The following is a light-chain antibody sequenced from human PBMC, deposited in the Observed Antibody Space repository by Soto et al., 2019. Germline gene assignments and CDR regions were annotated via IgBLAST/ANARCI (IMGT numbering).Light chain of an antibody. Sequence: QSVLTQPPSVSGSPGQSVTISCTGTSSDVGKYDRVSWYQQFPGTAPKLIIYEVTNRPSGVPARFSGSKSGNTASLTISGLQAEDEADYYCSSYTISSTYVFGTGTKVTVL. CDR2: EVT. V-gene: IGLV2-18*02. CDR3: SSYTISSTYV. J-gene: IGLJ1*01. CDR1: SSDVGKYDR.